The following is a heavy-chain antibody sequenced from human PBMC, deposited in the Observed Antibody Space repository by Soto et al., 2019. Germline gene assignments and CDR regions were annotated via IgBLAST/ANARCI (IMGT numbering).Heavy chain of an antibody. CDR2: INPDNGNT. V-gene: IGHV1-3*01. D-gene: IGHD4-17*01. Sequence: ASVKVSCKASGYTFTRYTMNWVRQAPGQRLEWMGWINPDNGNTKSSQKFQDRVIITRDTSASTAYMDLSSLRSEDTAVYSCARVRLLTLTDYYYGMDVWGQGTTVTVSS. CDR3: ARVRLLTLTDYYYGMDV. CDR1: GYTFTRYT. J-gene: IGHJ6*02.